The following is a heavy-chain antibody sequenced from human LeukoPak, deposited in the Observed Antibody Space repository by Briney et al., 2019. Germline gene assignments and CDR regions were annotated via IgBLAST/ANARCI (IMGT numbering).Heavy chain of an antibody. CDR2: IIPIFGTA. V-gene: IGHV1-69*13. Sequence: GASVKVSCKASGGTFSSYAISWVRQAPGQGLEWMGGIIPIFGTANYAQKFQGRVTITADESTSTAYMELSGLRSEDTAVYYCARAQDAGTYWFDPWGQGTLVTVSS. CDR1: GGTFSSYA. D-gene: IGHD1-7*01. J-gene: IGHJ5*02. CDR3: ARAQDAGTYWFDP.